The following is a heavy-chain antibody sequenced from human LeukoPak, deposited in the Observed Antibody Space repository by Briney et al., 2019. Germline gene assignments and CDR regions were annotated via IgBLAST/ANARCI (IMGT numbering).Heavy chain of an antibody. J-gene: IGHJ6*03. CDR3: ARGPPLRVGRGFYYMDV. CDR1: SGSISSNNHY. V-gene: IGHV4-39*07. D-gene: IGHD3-10*01. Sequence: SETLSLTCTVPSGSISSNNHYWGWIRQPHGKGLEWLGSINYRGDTDYNPSLKGRVTISVDSSKNQFSLSLTSVTAADTAVYYCARGPPLRVGRGFYYMDVWGKGTTVTVSS. CDR2: INYRGDT.